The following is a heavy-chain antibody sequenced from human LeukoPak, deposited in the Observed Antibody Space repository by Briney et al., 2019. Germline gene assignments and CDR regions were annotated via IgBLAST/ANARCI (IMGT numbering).Heavy chain of an antibody. J-gene: IGHJ6*03. CDR1: GYTFTSYG. CDR3: SGGPRFTIIRGGQWHSYMDV. D-gene: IGHD3-10*01. V-gene: IGHV1-18*01. CDR2: ISAYNGNT. Sequence: GASVKVSCKASGYTFTSYGISWVRQAPGQGLEWIGWISAYNGNTNYAQKFQGRVTMTRDTSTSTVYMELSSLRSEETAVYYCSGGPRFTIIRGGQWHSYMDVWGKGTTVTISS.